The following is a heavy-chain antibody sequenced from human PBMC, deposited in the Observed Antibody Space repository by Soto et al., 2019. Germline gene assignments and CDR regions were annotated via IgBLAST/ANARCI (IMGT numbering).Heavy chain of an antibody. Sequence: LRLSCAASGFTFSSYWMHWVRQAPGKGLVWVSRINSDWSSTSYADSVKGRFTISRDNANNTLYLQMNSLRAEDTAVYYCARDYDYVWGSYRYFDYWGQGTLVTVS. D-gene: IGHD3-16*02. CDR1: GFTFSSYW. CDR3: ARDYDYVWGSYRYFDY. J-gene: IGHJ4*02. CDR2: INSDWSST. V-gene: IGHV3-74*01.